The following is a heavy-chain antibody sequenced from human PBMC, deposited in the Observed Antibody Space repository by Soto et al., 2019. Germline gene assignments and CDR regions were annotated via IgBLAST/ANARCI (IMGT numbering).Heavy chain of an antibody. D-gene: IGHD3-9*01. Sequence: SVKVSCKASGGTFSNYAISWVRQAPGQGLEWMGGIIPIFNTANYAQKFQGRVTITADESTSTAYMELSSLRSEDTAVYYCARQLTGYYNRPNYGMDVWGQGTTVTVSS. J-gene: IGHJ6*02. CDR2: IIPIFNTA. CDR1: GGTFSNYA. V-gene: IGHV1-69*13. CDR3: ARQLTGYYNRPNYGMDV.